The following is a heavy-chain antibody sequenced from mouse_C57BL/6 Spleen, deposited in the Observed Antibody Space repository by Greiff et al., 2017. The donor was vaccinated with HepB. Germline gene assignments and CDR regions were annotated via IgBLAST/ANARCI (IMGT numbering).Heavy chain of an antibody. Sequence: VKLMESGAELVKPGASVKLSCKASGYTFTEYTIHWVKQRSGQGLEWIGWFYPGSGSIKYNEKFKDKATLTADKSSSTVYMELSRLTSEDSAVYFCARHEEGRYYTGALWYFDVWGTGTTVTVSS. D-gene: IGHD1-1*01. CDR1: GYTFTEYT. CDR3: ARHEEGRYYTGALWYFDV. J-gene: IGHJ1*03. CDR2: FYPGSGSI. V-gene: IGHV1-62-2*01.